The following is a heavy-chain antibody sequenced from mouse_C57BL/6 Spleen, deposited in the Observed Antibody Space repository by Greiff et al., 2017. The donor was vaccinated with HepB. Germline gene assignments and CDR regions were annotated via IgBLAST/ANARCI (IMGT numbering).Heavy chain of an antibody. CDR2: INPNNGGT. V-gene: IGHV1-18*01. Sequence: VQLKQSGPELVKPGASVKIPCKASGYTFTDYNMDWVKQSHGKSLEWIGDINPNNGGTIYNQKFKGKATLTVDKSSSTAYMELRSLTSEDTAVYYCARIRWSPYWGQGTLVTVSA. CDR3: ARIRWSPY. J-gene: IGHJ3*01. CDR1: GYTFTDYN. D-gene: IGHD1-1*02.